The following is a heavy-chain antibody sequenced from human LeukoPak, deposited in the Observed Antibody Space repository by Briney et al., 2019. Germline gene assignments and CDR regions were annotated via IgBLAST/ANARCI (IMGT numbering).Heavy chain of an antibody. CDR2: INPNRGDR. Sequence: ASVKVSCKTSGYTFTSLYIHWVRQAPGQGVEWMGRINPNRGDRKFEQRFQERVTFTTDESMSTAYMELSSLGSDDTAVYYCARDNYHKRFDYWGQGTLVTVSP. D-gene: IGHD4-11*01. CDR3: ARDNYHKRFDY. V-gene: IGHV1-2*06. CDR1: GYTFTSLY. J-gene: IGHJ4*02.